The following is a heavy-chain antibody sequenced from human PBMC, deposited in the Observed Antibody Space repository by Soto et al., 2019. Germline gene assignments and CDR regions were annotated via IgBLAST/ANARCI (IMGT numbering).Heavy chain of an antibody. CDR3: TRGRPTHHACWPIFEY. CDR2: ISGVNSDV. V-gene: IGHV3-48*01. CDR1: GFTLRSYN. Sequence: ESLKISGAGSGFTLRSYNMNCVRQAPGKGLEWVSFISGVNSDVFYADSVKGRFTISRDNAKNALYLQMNSLRGEDTAVFYCTRGRPTHHACWPIFEYWGQGTLVTVSS. J-gene: IGHJ4*02. D-gene: IGHD2-21*01.